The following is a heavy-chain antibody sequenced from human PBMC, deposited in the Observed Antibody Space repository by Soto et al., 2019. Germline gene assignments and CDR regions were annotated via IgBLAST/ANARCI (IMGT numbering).Heavy chain of an antibody. CDR1: GGTFSSYT. Sequence: QVQLVQSGAEVKKPGSSVKVSCKASGGTFSSYTITWVRQAPGQGLEGMGRIIPSLGRANYAQKVQGRITINADKSTSTAYMELSSLRSADTAVYYCARLGVNSGYDLWGQGTLVTVSS. CDR3: ARLGVNSGYDL. V-gene: IGHV1-69*02. D-gene: IGHD5-12*01. J-gene: IGHJ4*02. CDR2: IIPSLGRA.